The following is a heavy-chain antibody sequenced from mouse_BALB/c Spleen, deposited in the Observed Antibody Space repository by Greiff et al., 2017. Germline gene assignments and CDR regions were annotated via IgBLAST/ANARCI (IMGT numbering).Heavy chain of an antibody. D-gene: IGHD2-1*01. V-gene: IGHV14-3*02. Sequence: EVQLQQSGAELVKPGASVKLSCTASGFNITDTYMHWVKQRPEQGLEWIGRIDPANGNTKYDPKFQGKATITADTSSNTAYLQLSSLTSEDTAVYYCARKLLWSYYYAMDYWGQGTSVTVSS. CDR2: IDPANGNT. CDR1: GFNITDTY. CDR3: ARKLLWSYYYAMDY. J-gene: IGHJ4*01.